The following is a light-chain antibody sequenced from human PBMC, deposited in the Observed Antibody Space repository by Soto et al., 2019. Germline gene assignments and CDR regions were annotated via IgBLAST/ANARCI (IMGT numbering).Light chain of an antibody. CDR2: AAS. CDR3: QQSSSSPIT. Sequence: IQMTQSQSSLAAPVGGGFTITCRASQSIATYLPWYQQKPGKAPKLLIYAASSLPSGVPSRFSGSGSGTDFTLSISRLQPEDFATYSCQQSSSSPITFGPGTKVDIK. J-gene: IGKJ3*01. CDR1: QSIATY. V-gene: IGKV1-39*01.